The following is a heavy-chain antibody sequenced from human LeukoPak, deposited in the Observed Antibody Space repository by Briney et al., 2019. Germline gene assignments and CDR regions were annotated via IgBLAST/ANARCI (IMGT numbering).Heavy chain of an antibody. CDR2: ISSSGSTI. D-gene: IGHD3-3*01. CDR1: GFTFSSYS. Sequence: GGSLRLSCAASGFTFSSYSMNWVRQAPGKGLEWVSYISSSGSTIYYADSVKGRFTISRDNSKNTLYLQMNGLRVEDTAVYNCARASGLRSFTLISWGLGTLVTVSS. V-gene: IGHV3-48*01. CDR3: ARASGLRSFTLIS. J-gene: IGHJ5*02.